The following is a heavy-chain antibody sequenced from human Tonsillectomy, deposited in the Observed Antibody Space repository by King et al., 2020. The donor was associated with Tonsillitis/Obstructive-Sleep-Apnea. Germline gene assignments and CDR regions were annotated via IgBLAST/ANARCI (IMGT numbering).Heavy chain of an antibody. J-gene: IGHJ3*02. CDR3: ASEGAVMNAFDI. V-gene: IGHV4-59*01. D-gene: IGHD2-8*01. CDR2: IYYSGGT. Sequence: VQLQESGPGLVKPSETLSLTCTVSGGSISSYYWSWIRQPPGKGLECIGYIYYSGGTNYSPSLKSRVTISVYTSKNQVSLKLSSVTAADTAVYYCASEGAVMNAFDIWGQGTMVTVSS. CDR1: GGSISSYY.